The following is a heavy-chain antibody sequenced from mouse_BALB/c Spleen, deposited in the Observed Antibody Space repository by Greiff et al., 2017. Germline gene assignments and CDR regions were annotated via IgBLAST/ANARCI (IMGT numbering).Heavy chain of an antibody. V-gene: IGHV3-2*02. CDR3: ARSSEYFDV. Sequence: VQLKESGPGLVKPSQSLSLTCTVTGYSINSDYAWNWIRQFPGNKLEWMGYISYSGSTSYNPSLKSRISITRDTSKNQFFLQLNSVTTEDTATYYCARSSEYFDVWGAGTTVTVSS. J-gene: IGHJ1*01. CDR1: GYSINSDYA. CDR2: ISYSGST.